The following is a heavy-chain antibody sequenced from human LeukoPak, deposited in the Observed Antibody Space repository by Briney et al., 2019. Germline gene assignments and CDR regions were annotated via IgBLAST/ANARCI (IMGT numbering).Heavy chain of an antibody. CDR3: AKDRQQDIMTTIGDY. V-gene: IGHV3-30-3*01. Sequence: GRSLRLSCAASGFTFSSYAMHWVRQAPGKGLEWVAVISYDGSNKYHADSVKDRFTISRDNSKNTLYLQMNSLRAEDTAVYYCAKDRQQDIMTTIGDYWGQGTLVTVSS. CDR1: GFTFSSYA. D-gene: IGHD5-12*01. J-gene: IGHJ4*02. CDR2: ISYDGSNK.